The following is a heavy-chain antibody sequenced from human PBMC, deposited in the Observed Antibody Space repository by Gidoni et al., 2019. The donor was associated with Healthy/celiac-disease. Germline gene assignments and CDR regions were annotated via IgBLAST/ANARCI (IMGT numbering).Heavy chain of an antibody. V-gene: IGHV4-61*02. CDR1: GGPISSGSYY. CDR2: IYTSGST. CDR3: AAGYSSSWYGYYYYYMDV. J-gene: IGHJ6*03. D-gene: IGHD6-13*01. Sequence: QVQLQESGPGLVKPSQTLSLTCPVSGGPISSGSYYWSWLRQPAGKGLEWIGRIYTSGSTNYNPSLKSRVTISVDTSKNQFSLKLSSVTAADTAVYYCAAGYSSSWYGYYYYYMDVWGKGTTVTVSS.